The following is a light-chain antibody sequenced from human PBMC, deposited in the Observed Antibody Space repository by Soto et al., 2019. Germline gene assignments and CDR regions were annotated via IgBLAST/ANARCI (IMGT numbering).Light chain of an antibody. CDR3: SSFTNTNSLEDWV. CDR2: EGT. CDR1: SSDVGTYYL. J-gene: IGLJ3*02. V-gene: IGLV2-14*02. Sequence: QSVLTQPASVSGSPGQSITISCTGTSSDVGTYYLVSWYQQHPGKVPKLMIYEGTKRPSGVSDRFSGSKSGNTASLTISGLQPEDEADYYCSSFTNTNSLEDWVFGGGTQLTVL.